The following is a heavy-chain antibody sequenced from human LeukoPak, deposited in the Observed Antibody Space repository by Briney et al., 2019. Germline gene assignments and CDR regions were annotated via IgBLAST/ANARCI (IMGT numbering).Heavy chain of an antibody. Sequence: RASETLCLICTVSGGSISSSYLTWIRQPPGKGLEWIGNISNSGSNRYNPALKSRVSIFLDMSKDQISLELSSLTAADTAVYYCARATNDAWCGHYTGGYYTVVEWGKGTTVTVSS. J-gene: IGHJ6*03. CDR3: ARATNDAWCGHYTGGYYTVVE. CDR1: GGSISSSY. D-gene: IGHD3-3*01. CDR2: ISNSGSN. V-gene: IGHV4-59*13.